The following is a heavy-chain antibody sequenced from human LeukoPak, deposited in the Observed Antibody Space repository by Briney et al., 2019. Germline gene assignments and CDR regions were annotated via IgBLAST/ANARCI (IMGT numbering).Heavy chain of an antibody. CDR1: GFTFSNYA. V-gene: IGHV3-23*01. CDR3: AKVGSSGWYSYYFDY. J-gene: IGHJ4*02. D-gene: IGHD6-19*01. Sequence: PGGSLRLSCAASGFTFSNYAMSWVRQAPGKGLEWVSAISGSGGSTYYADSVKGRFTISRDNSKNTPYLQMNSLRAEDTAVYYCAKVGSSGWYSYYFDYWGQGTLVTVSS. CDR2: ISGSGGST.